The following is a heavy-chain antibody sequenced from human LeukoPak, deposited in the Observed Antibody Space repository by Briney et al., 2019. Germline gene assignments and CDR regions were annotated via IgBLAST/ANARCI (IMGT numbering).Heavy chain of an antibody. CDR1: GGSISRSTYY. CDR3: AKDRGDIVGATSWEGYFDY. J-gene: IGHJ4*02. D-gene: IGHD1-26*01. Sequence: PSETLSLTCTVSGGSISRSTYYWGWVRQAPGKGLEWVSAISGSGGSTYYADSVKGRFTISRDNSKNTLYLQMNSLRAEDTAVYYCAKDRGDIVGATSWEGYFDYWGQGTLVTVSS. CDR2: ISGSGGST. V-gene: IGHV3-23*01.